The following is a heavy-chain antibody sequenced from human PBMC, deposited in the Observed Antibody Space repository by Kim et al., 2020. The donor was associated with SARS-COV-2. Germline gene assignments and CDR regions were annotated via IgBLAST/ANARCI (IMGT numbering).Heavy chain of an antibody. CDR3: ARENARGAFDI. D-gene: IGHD2-8*01. V-gene: IGHV1-69*01. Sequence: ANYEQKFQGRATITADESTSTAYMELSILRSEDTAVYYCARENARGAFDIWGQGTMVTVSS. CDR2: A. J-gene: IGHJ3*02.